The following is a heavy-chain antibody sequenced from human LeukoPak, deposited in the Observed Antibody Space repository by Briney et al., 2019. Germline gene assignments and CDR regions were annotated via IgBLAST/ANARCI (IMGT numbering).Heavy chain of an antibody. CDR3: ARQDYGHYGLGYFDS. V-gene: IGHV4-39*01. CDR1: GGSIRSSSSY. CDR2: IYYSGNT. D-gene: IGHD3-16*01. J-gene: IGHJ4*02. Sequence: SETLSLTCTVSGGSIRSSSSYWGWIRQPPGKGLGWIGSIYYSGNTYYNPSLKSRVAVSVDTSRNQFSLKLSSVTAADTAVYYCARQDYGHYGLGYFDSWGQGTLVTVFS.